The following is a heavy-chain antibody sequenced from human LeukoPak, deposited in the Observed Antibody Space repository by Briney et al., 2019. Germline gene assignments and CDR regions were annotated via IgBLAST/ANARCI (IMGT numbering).Heavy chain of an antibody. D-gene: IGHD3-10*01. CDR3: AREGDTIFDY. Sequence: GGSLRLSCAASGFTVSSNSMSWVRQAPGKGLEWVSAISGSGGSTYYADSVKGRFTISRDNSKNTLYLQMNSLRAEDTAVYYCAREGDTIFDYWGQGTLVTVSS. V-gene: IGHV3-23*01. J-gene: IGHJ4*02. CDR1: GFTVSSNS. CDR2: ISGSGGST.